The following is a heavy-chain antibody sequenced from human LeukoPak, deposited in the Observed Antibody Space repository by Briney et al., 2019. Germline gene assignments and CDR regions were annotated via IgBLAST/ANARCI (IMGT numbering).Heavy chain of an antibody. Sequence: GGSLRLSCAASGFTFSSYSMNWVRQAPGKGLEWVSSISSSSSYIYYADSVKGRFTISRDNAKNSLYLQMNSLRAEDTAVYYCARQMWRYFDMDVWGKGTTVTISS. CDR1: GFTFSSYS. J-gene: IGHJ6*03. CDR3: ARQMWRYFDMDV. D-gene: IGHD3-9*01. V-gene: IGHV3-21*01. CDR2: ISSSSSYI.